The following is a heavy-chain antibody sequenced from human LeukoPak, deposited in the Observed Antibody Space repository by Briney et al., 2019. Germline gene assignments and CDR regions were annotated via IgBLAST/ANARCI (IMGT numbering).Heavy chain of an antibody. J-gene: IGHJ3*02. V-gene: IGHV3-21*01. CDR1: GFTFSSYS. CDR2: ISSSSSYI. D-gene: IGHD5-12*01. Sequence: GGSLRLSCAASGFTFSSYSMNWVRQAPGKGPEWVSSISSSSSYIYYADSVKGRFTISRDNAKNSLYLQMNSLRAEDTAVYYCARANSGYDAFDIWGQGTMVTVSS. CDR3: ARANSGYDAFDI.